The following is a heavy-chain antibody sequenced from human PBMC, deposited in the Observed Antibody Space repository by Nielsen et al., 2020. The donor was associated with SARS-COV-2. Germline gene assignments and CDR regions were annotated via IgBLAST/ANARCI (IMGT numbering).Heavy chain of an antibody. CDR1: GSSFSAYA. V-gene: IGHV3-23*01. CDR3: AKDAFGDYEAEWFHH. D-gene: IGHD4-17*01. J-gene: IGHJ1*01. Sequence: GRSLRPSCPPSGSSFSAYAKTWVRPPQGKGRGWVSTTSTSGGTTYPADSVKGRFTISRDNHKNTVSLQLDSLRPDDTAVNFCAKDAFGDYEAEWFHHWGQGTLVTVSS. CDR2: TSTSGGTT.